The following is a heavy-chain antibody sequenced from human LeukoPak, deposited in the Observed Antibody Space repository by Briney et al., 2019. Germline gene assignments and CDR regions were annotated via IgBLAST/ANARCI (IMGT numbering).Heavy chain of an antibody. J-gene: IGHJ4*02. CDR3: ARWTSCGGDCHILDY. D-gene: IGHD2-21*02. CDR1: GDSVSTKSAT. V-gene: IGHV6-1*01. CDR2: TYYTSKWYN. Sequence: SQTLSLTCAISGDSVSTKSATWNWIRQSPSRGLEWLGRTYYTSKWYNDYAVSVKSRITINPDTSKNQFSLQLNSVTPEDTAVYYCARWTSCGGDCHILDYWGQGILVTVSS.